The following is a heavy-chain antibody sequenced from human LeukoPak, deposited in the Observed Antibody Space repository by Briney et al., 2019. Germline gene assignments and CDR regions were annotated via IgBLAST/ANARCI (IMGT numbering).Heavy chain of an antibody. CDR1: GFTFSHYW. J-gene: IGHJ4*02. V-gene: IGHV3-7*01. CDR2: IKEDGSER. D-gene: IGHD1-26*01. CDR3: AHSGSYFDY. Sequence: GGSLRLSCAASGFTFSHYWMSWVRQAPGKGLEWVANIKEDGSERNFVDSVKSRFTISRDNAKNSVYLQMDSLRAEDTAVYHCAHSGSYFDYWGQGTLVTVSS.